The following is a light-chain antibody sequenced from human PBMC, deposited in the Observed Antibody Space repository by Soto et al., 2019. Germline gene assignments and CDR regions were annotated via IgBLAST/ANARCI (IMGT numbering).Light chain of an antibody. V-gene: IGKV3-15*01. Sequence: EIVMTQSPATLSVSPGERATLSCRASQSVSSNLAWYQQKPGQAPRLLIYGASTRATGIPARFRGSGSGTEFTLTISSLQSEDFAVYYCQQYNKWPPGYTCGQGTKLEIK. CDR3: QQYNKWPPGYT. CDR2: GAS. J-gene: IGKJ2*01. CDR1: QSVSSN.